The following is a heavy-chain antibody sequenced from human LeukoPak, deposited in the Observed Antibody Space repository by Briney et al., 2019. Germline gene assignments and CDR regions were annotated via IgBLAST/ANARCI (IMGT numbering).Heavy chain of an antibody. Sequence: PGGSLRLSCAASGFTFSSYSMNWVRQAPGKGLEWVSSISSSSSYIYYADSVKGRSTISRDNAKNSLYLQMNSLRAEDTAVYYCAREVIAAAGTIDYWGQGTLVTVSS. CDR3: AREVIAAAGTIDY. J-gene: IGHJ4*02. D-gene: IGHD6-13*01. CDR1: GFTFSSYS. CDR2: ISSSSSYI. V-gene: IGHV3-21*01.